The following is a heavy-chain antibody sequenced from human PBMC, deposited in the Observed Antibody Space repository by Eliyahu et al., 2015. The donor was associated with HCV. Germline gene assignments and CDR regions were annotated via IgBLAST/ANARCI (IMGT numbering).Heavy chain of an antibody. J-gene: IGHJ2*01. CDR1: GFTFNMYW. CDR2: INIDGTTT. CDR3: TRQRDGNSGYFDL. V-gene: IGHV3-74*01. Sequence: EVQLVESGGDLLQPGGSLRLSCAASGFTFNMYWMHWVRQAPGKGLVWVSRINIDGTTTNYADSVKGRFTISRDNARNTLYLQMNSLRADDTAMYYCTRQRDGNSGYFDLWGRGTLVTVSS. D-gene: IGHD1-7*01.